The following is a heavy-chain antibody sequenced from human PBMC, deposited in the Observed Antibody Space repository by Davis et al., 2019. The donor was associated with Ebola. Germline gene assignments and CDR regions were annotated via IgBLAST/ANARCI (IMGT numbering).Heavy chain of an antibody. CDR2: ISSSGSTI. J-gene: IGHJ6*02. Sequence: GESLKISCAASGFTFRDYYMSWIRQAPGKGLEWVSYISSSGSTIYYADSVKARFTISRDNAKNSLYLQMKGLRSEDTAVYYCARDQRPGITGTFYYNGMDVWGQGATVTVSS. CDR1: GFTFRDYY. V-gene: IGHV3-11*01. CDR3: ARDQRPGITGTFYYNGMDV. D-gene: IGHD1-7*01.